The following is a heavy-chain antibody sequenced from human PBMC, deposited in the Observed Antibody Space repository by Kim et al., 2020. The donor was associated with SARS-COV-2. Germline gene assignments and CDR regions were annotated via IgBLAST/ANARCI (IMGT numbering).Heavy chain of an antibody. CDR2: ISPGGNST. Sequence: GGSLRLSCVASGFTLDTYWINWVRQGPGKGQVWVSRISPGGNSTHYADSVKGRFTMSRDNAENTVILQMHSLRAEDTAVYFCARGMFTSGFDVWGQGTTVTISS. J-gene: IGHJ6*02. V-gene: IGHV3-74*01. D-gene: IGHD3-10*02. CDR3: ARGMFTSGFDV. CDR1: GFTLDTYW.